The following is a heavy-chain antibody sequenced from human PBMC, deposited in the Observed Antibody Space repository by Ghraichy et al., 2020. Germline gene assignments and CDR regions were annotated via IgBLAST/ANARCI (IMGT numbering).Heavy chain of an antibody. Sequence: SGPTLVKPSQTLTVTCTFSGFSLSTTAMRVSWIRQPPGKALEWLARIDWDDDKFYSTSLKTRLTISKDTSKNQVVLTMTNMEPADTATYFCARINPGDYRGNPGYYFDYWGQGTHVTVSS. D-gene: IGHD4-23*01. CDR3: ARINPGDYRGNPGYYFDY. V-gene: IGHV2-70*04. J-gene: IGHJ4*02. CDR2: IDWDDDK. CDR1: GFSLSTTAMR.